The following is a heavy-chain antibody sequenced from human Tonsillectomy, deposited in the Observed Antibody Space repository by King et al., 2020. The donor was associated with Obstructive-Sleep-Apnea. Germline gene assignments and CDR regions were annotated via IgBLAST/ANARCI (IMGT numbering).Heavy chain of an antibody. CDR2: TYYSGST. CDR1: GGSISSGGYY. J-gene: IGHJ4*02. Sequence: QLQESVPGLVKPSQTLSLTCTVSGGSISSGGYYGSWIRQPPGKGLESIVCTYYSGSTYYNPSLNSRVTISVDTSKNQFSLKLSSVTAADTAVYYCAGVLGNYGGFDYWGQGTLVTVSS. CDR3: AGVLGNYGGFDY. V-gene: IGHV4-31*03. D-gene: IGHD4-23*01.